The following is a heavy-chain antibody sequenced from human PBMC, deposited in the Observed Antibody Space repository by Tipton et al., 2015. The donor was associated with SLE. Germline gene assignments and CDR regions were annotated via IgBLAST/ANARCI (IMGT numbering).Heavy chain of an antibody. V-gene: IGHV4-59*01. D-gene: IGHD1-26*01. CDR3: ARGARVGASPFDY. CDR1: GGSISSYY. Sequence: TLSLTYFVSGGSISSYYWSWIRQPPGKGLEWIGYIFYSGSTNYNPSLKSRVTISVDTSKNQFSLKLSSVTAADTAVYYCARGARVGASPFDYWGQGTLVTVSS. J-gene: IGHJ4*02. CDR2: IFYSGST.